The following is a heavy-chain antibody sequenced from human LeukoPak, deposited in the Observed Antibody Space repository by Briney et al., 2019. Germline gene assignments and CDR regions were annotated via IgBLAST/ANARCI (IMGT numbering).Heavy chain of an antibody. CDR2: ISSSGSTI. D-gene: IGHD2-2*01. CDR3: ARETDSTLFDY. V-gene: IGHV3-48*04. J-gene: IGHJ4*02. Sequence: GGSLRLSCAASGFTFSSYSTNWVRQAPGKGLEWVSYISSSGSTIFYADSVKGRFTISRDNAKNSLYLQVNSLRAEDTAVYYCARETDSTLFDYWGQGTLITVSS. CDR1: GFTFSSYS.